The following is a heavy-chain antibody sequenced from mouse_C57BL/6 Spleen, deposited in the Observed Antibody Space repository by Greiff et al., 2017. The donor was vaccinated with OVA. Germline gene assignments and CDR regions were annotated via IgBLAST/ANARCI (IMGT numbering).Heavy chain of an antibody. CDR3: ARSGVLLGYFDV. Sequence: QVQLQQPGAELVRPGTSVKLSCKASGYTFTSYWMHWVKQRPGQGLEWIGVIDPSDSYTNYNQKFKGKATLTVDTSSSTAYMQLSSLTSEDSAVYYCARSGVLLGYFDVWGTGTTVTVSS. V-gene: IGHV1-59*01. J-gene: IGHJ1*03. CDR2: IDPSDSYT. D-gene: IGHD1-1*01. CDR1: GYTFTSYW.